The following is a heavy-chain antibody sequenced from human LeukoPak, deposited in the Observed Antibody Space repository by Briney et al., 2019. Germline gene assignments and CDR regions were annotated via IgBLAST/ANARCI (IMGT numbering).Heavy chain of an antibody. CDR3: ARNRRCCGEDY. CDR2: IKHDGSEK. Sequence: GGSLRLSCAASGFPFSYWMTWVRQAPGKGLEWVANIKHDGSEKNYVDSVKGRLTISRDNPKNSLYLQMNSLSAEDTAVYYCARNRRCCGEDYWGQGTQVTVSS. V-gene: IGHV3-7*01. D-gene: IGHD2-21*01. CDR1: GFPFSYW. J-gene: IGHJ4*02.